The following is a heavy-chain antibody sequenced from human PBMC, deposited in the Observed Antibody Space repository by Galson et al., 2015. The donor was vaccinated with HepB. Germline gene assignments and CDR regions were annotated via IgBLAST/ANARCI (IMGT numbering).Heavy chain of an antibody. CDR1: GYTFTSYD. V-gene: IGHV1-8*01. CDR3: ARDQRWELTSTVVYYGMDV. Sequence: SVKVSCKASGYTFTSYDINWVRQATGQGLEWMGWMNPNSGNTGYAQKFQGRVTMTRNTSISTAYMELSSLRSEDTAVYYCARDQRWELTSTVVYYGMDVWGQGTTVTVSS. J-gene: IGHJ6*02. CDR2: MNPNSGNT. D-gene: IGHD1-26*01.